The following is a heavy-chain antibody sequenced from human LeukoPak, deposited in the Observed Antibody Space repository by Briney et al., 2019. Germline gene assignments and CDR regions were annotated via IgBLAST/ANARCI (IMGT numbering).Heavy chain of an antibody. D-gene: IGHD6-19*01. J-gene: IGHJ6*02. CDR3: ATKQWLPSYYYYGMDV. CDR2: FDPEDGET. Sequence: ASVKVSCKVSRYTLTELSMHWVRQAPGKGLEWMGGFDPEDGETIYAQKFQGRVTMTEDTSTDTAYMELSSLRSEDTAVYYCATKQWLPSYYYYGMDVWGQGTTVTVSS. CDR1: RYTLTELS. V-gene: IGHV1-24*01.